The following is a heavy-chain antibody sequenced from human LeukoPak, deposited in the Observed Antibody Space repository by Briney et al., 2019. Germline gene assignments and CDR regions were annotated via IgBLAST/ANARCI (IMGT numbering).Heavy chain of an antibody. J-gene: IGHJ5*02. CDR3: ATSLCRPCLGGWFDP. CDR1: GYTFTDYY. D-gene: IGHD5/OR15-5a*01. Sequence: ASVKISCKVSGYTFTDYYMHWVQQAPGKGLEWMGGFDPEDGETIYAQKFQGRVTMTEDTFTDTAYMELSSLRSEDTAVYYCATSLCRPCLGGWFDPWGQGTLVTVSS. CDR2: FDPEDGET. V-gene: IGHV1-69-2*01.